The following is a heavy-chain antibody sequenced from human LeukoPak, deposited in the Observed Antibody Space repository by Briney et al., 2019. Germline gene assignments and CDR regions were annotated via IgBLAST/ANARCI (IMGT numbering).Heavy chain of an antibody. CDR3: ARDHGRRYTNYHYFDP. V-gene: IGHV1-46*01. CDR2: INPSGGST. D-gene: IGHD4-11*01. Sequence: ASVKVSCKASGYTFTSYYMHWVRQAPGQGLEWMGIINPSGGSTSYAQKFQGRVTMTRDMSTSTAYMELSSLRSEDTAVYYCARDHGRRYTNYHYFDPWGQGTLVTVSS. CDR1: GYTFTSYY. J-gene: IGHJ5*02.